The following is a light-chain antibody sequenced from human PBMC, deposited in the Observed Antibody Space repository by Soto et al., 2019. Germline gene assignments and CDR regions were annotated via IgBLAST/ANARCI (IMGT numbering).Light chain of an antibody. CDR1: QSVSSSY. J-gene: IGKJ1*01. CDR2: GAS. Sequence: EIVLTQSPGTLSLSPGERATLSCRASQSVSSSYLAWYQQKPGQAPRLLIYGASTRATGIPDRFSGSGSGTDFSLTISSLQSEDFAVYYCQQDNNWPWTFGQGTKV. CDR3: QQDNNWPWT. V-gene: IGKV3-20*01.